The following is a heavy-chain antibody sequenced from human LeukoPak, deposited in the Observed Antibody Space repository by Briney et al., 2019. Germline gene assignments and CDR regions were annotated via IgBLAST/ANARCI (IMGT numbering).Heavy chain of an antibody. CDR2: IIPIFGTA. D-gene: IGHD3/OR15-3a*01. V-gene: IGHV1-69*13. CDR1: GGTFSSYA. Sequence: SVRVSCKASGGTFSSYAISWVRQAPGQGLEWMGGIIPIFGTANYAQKFQGRVTITADESTSTAYMELSSLRSEDTAVYYCARLRAGLDAFDIWGQGTMVTVSS. CDR3: ARLRAGLDAFDI. J-gene: IGHJ3*02.